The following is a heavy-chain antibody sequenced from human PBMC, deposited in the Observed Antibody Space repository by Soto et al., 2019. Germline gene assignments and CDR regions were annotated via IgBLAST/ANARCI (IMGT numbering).Heavy chain of an antibody. J-gene: IGHJ6*02. CDR3: ARYGYSSGRYLGTGMDV. V-gene: IGHV1-18*04. D-gene: IGHD6-19*01. Sequence: QVQLVQSGAEVKKPGASLKVSCQASGYSFSDYGIAWVRQAPGQGLAWVGWISTYNGNTNYAQKFQGRDTMTTHSSENTAYMALWSLGPDDTVMYYCARYGYSSGRYLGTGMDVWGQGTPVTVSS. CDR2: ISTYNGNT. CDR1: GYSFSDYG.